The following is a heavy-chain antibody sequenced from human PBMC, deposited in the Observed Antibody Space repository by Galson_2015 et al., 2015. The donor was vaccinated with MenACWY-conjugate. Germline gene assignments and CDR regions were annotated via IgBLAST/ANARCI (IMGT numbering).Heavy chain of an antibody. Sequence: CAISGDSVSSNSATWNWIRQSPSRGLEWLGRTYYRSKWYNDYAVSVKSRIVIKSDTSKNQFSLQLNSVTPEDTAVYYCAAKPAAAVTIIYDYWGQGTLVTVSS. CDR1: GDSVSSNSAT. J-gene: IGHJ4*02. V-gene: IGHV6-1*01. D-gene: IGHD4-17*01. CDR2: TYYRSKWYN. CDR3: AAKPAAAVTIIYDY.